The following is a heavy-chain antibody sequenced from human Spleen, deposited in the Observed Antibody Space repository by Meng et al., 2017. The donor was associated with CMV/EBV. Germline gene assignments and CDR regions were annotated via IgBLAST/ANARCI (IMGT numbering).Heavy chain of an antibody. J-gene: IGHJ5*02. CDR2: ITPSGGST. V-gene: IGHV1-46*01. CDR1: GYIFTSYY. CDR3: ARLQTGTQGVGWFDP. D-gene: IGHD1-1*01. Sequence: ASVKVSCKASGYIFTSYYMHWVRQAPGQGLEWMGVITPSGGSTSFAQKFQGRVTMTEDTSTDTVYMTLSSLRSEDTAVYYCARLQTGTQGVGWFDPWGQGTLVTVSS.